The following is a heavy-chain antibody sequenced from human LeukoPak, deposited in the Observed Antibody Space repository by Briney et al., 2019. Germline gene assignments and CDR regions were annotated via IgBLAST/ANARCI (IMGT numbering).Heavy chain of an antibody. Sequence: SETLSLTCTVSGGXISSYYCSWIRQPPGKGLEWIGYIYYSGSTNYNPSLKSRVTISVDTSKNQFSLKLSSVTAADTAVYYCAREAVAGASFDLWGRGTLVTVSS. CDR2: IYYSGST. D-gene: IGHD6-19*01. CDR3: AREAVAGASFDL. V-gene: IGHV4-59*08. J-gene: IGHJ2*01. CDR1: GGXISSYY.